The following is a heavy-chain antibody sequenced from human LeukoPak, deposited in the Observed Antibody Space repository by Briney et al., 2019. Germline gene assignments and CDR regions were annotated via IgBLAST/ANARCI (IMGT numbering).Heavy chain of an antibody. CDR1: GGSISSYY. V-gene: IGHV4-34*01. Sequence: SETLSLTCTVSGGSISSYYWSWIRQPPGKGLEWIGEINHSGSTNYNPSLKSRVTISVDTSKNQFSLKLSSVTAADTAVYYCASSLRYFDWSFDYWGQGTLVTVSS. D-gene: IGHD3-9*01. CDR2: INHSGST. CDR3: ASSLRYFDWSFDY. J-gene: IGHJ4*02.